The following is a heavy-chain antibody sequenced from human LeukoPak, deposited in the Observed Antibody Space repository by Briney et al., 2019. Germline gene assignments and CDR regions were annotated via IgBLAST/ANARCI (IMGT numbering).Heavy chain of an antibody. Sequence: PGGSLRLSCAASGFTFSSYSMNWVRQAPGKGLEWVSSISSSSSYIYYADSVKGRFTISRDNAKNSLYLQMNSLRAEDTAVYYCAKSLSGDCYSLEYWGQGSLVTVSS. D-gene: IGHD2-21*02. J-gene: IGHJ4*02. CDR2: ISSSSSYI. CDR1: GFTFSSYS. CDR3: AKSLSGDCYSLEY. V-gene: IGHV3-21*01.